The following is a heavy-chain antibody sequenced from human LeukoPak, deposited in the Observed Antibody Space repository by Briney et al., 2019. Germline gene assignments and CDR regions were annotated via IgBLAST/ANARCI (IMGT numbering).Heavy chain of an antibody. CDR1: GFTFSSYA. D-gene: IGHD2-2*01. CDR2: ISGSGGST. J-gene: IGHJ6*03. V-gene: IGHV3-23*01. CDR3: AKDSPPTLGYCSSTSCRNYYYYYMDV. Sequence: GGSLRLSCAASGFTFSSYAMSWVRQAPGKGLEWVSAISGSGGSTYYADSMKGRFTISRDNSKNTLYLQMNSLRAEDTAVYYCAKDSPPTLGYCSSTSCRNYYYYYMDVWGKGTTVTVSS.